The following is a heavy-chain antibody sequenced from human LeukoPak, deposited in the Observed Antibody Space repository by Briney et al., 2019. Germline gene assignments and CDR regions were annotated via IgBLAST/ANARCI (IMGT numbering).Heavy chain of an antibody. CDR3: ATTDGAVAGHFDS. V-gene: IGHV4-4*02. D-gene: IGHD6-19*01. CDR2: IYHTGTT. CDR1: GFTFSSYAM. Sequence: GSLRLSCAASGFTFSSYAMSWVRQPPGKGLEWIGEIYHTGTTNYNPSLKSRVIISVDKSKNQFSLRLSSVAAADTAVYYCATTDGAVAGHFDSWGQGALVTVSS. J-gene: IGHJ4*02.